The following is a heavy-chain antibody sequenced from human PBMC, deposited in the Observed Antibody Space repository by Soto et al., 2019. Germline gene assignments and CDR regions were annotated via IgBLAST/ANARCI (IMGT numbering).Heavy chain of an antibody. D-gene: IGHD3-22*01. Sequence: ASVTVSCQASGYTFTSYGISWVRQAPGQGLEWMGWISAYNGNTNYAQKLQGRVTMTTDTSTSTAYMELRSLRSDDTAVYYCARHDYYDSSGYSSAWGQGTLVTVSS. CDR1: GYTFTSYG. CDR3: ARHDYYDSSGYSSA. CDR2: ISAYNGNT. V-gene: IGHV1-18*01. J-gene: IGHJ5*02.